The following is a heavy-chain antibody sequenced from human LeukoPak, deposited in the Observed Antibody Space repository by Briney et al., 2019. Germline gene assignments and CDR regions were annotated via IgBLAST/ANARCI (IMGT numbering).Heavy chain of an antibody. Sequence: SVKVSCKASGGTFSSYAISWVRQAPGQGLEWMGRIIPTFGTANYAQKFQGRVTTTTDESTSTAYMELSSLRSEDTAVYYCARVSDFWSGYYNRIDYNWFDPWGQGTLVTVSS. CDR2: IIPTFGTA. D-gene: IGHD3-3*01. CDR3: ARVSDFWSGYYNRIDYNWFDP. J-gene: IGHJ5*02. V-gene: IGHV1-69*05. CDR1: GGTFSSYA.